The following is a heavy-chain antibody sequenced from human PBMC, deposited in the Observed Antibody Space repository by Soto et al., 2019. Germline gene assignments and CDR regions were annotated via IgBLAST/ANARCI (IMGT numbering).Heavy chain of an antibody. J-gene: IGHJ4*02. D-gene: IGHD1-26*01. V-gene: IGHV4-30-4*01. CDR1: GGYISSSDYY. Sequence: SETLSLTCTLSGGYISSSDYYWTWIRQSPGKGLEYIGYISFTGSTYYNPSLKSRVTVSVDTSNNQFSLNLSSVTAADTAVYFCARGSGNYYSGRYFDSWGQGTLVT. CDR2: ISFTGST. CDR3: ARGSGNYYSGRYFDS.